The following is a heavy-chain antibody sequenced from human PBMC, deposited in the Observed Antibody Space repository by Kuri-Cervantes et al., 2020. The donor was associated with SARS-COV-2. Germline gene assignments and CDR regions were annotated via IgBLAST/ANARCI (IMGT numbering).Heavy chain of an antibody. Sequence: SVKVSCKASGGTFSSYAISWVRQAPGQGLEWMGGIIPIFGTANYAQKFQGRVTITADESTSTAYMELSSLRSEDTAVYYCAVSKGNYYYYYVDVWGKGTTVTVSS. V-gene: IGHV1-69*13. CDR3: AVSKGNYYYYYVDV. CDR2: IIPIFGTA. D-gene: IGHD3-10*01. CDR1: GGTFSSYA. J-gene: IGHJ6*03.